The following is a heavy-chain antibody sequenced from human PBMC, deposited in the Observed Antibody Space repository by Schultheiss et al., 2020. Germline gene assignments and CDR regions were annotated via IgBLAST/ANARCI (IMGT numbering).Heavy chain of an antibody. CDR1: GGSISSSSYY. CDR3: ARHPGTTVTTGWFDP. D-gene: IGHD4-17*01. V-gene: IGHV4-39*01. CDR2: IYYSGST. J-gene: IGHJ5*02. Sequence: SETLSLTCTVSGGSISSSSYYWGWIRQPPGKGLEWIGSIYYSGSTYYNPSLKSRVTISVDTSKNQFSLKLSSVTAVDTAVYYCARHPGTTVTTGWFDPWGQGTLVNGYS.